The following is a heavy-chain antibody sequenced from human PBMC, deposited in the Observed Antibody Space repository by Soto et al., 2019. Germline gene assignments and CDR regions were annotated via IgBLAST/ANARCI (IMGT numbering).Heavy chain of an antibody. CDR3: ARDQGTYYYDSSGFFFDH. CDR1: GYTFTNYR. V-gene: IGHV1-18*01. CDR2: ISSYNGDT. D-gene: IGHD3-22*01. J-gene: IGHJ4*02. Sequence: QVQLVQSGAEVKKPGASVKVSCRASGYTFTNYRISWVRLAPGQGLEWMAWISSYNGDTNYAQKFQGRVTMTTGTSTSTAYMELRSLRSDDTAVYYCARDQGTYYYDSSGFFFDHWGQGTLVTVSS.